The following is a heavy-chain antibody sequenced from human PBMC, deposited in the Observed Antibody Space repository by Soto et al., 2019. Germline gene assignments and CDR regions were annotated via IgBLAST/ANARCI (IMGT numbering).Heavy chain of an antibody. V-gene: IGHV1-46*02. CDR3: ARDSGDSSGYIFDY. CDR1: RYTFNSYY. CDR2: INPRGGST. Sequence: ASVKVSCKASRYTFNSYYMHWVRQAPGQGLEWMGIINPRGGSTSYAQQFQGTVTMTSDTSTRTVYMELSSLRSEDTAVYYCARDSGDSSGYIFDYWGQGTLVTVSS. J-gene: IGHJ4*02. D-gene: IGHD3-22*01.